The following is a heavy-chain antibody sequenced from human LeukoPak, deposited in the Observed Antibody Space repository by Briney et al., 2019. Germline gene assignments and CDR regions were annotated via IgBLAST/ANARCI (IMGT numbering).Heavy chain of an antibody. J-gene: IGHJ6*03. CDR2: IYASGSS. CDR1: GDSISKFY. D-gene: IGHD3-22*01. CDR3: ARCLNTYYYDNSGYSPEHYYMDV. Sequence: SETLSLTCTVSGDSISKFYWSCLPQPAGKALEWIGRIYASGSSIYNPSLKSRITMSVDTLKNQFSLKLSSVTAADTAVYYCARCLNTYYYDNSGYSPEHYYMDVWGKGTTVSVSS. V-gene: IGHV4-4*07.